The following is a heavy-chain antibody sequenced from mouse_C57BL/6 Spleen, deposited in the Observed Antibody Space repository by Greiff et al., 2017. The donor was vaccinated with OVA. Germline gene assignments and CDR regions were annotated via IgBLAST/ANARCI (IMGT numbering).Heavy chain of an antibody. Sequence: QVQLQQPWAELVRPGSSVKLSCKASGYTFTSYWMHWVKQRPIQGLEWIGNIDPSDSETHYNQKFKDKATLTVDKSSSTAYMQLSSLTSEDSAVYYCARRGVAMDYWGQGTSVTVSS. CDR1: GYTFTSYW. V-gene: IGHV1-52*01. J-gene: IGHJ4*01. CDR2: IDPSDSET. CDR3: ARRGVAMDY.